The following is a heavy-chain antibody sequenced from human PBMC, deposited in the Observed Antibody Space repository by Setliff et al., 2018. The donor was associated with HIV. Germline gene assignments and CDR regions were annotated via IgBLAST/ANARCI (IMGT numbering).Heavy chain of an antibody. CDR1: GYNFATYW. Sequence: GESLKISCKGSGYNFATYWIAWVRQMPGKGLEWMGIIYPRDSDTRYRPSFQGQVTISADKSINTAYLQWSSLKVSDTAIYYCARVGPSGWYSDYWGQGTLVTVPQ. CDR3: ARVGPSGWYSDY. J-gene: IGHJ4*02. CDR2: IYPRDSDT. V-gene: IGHV5-51*01. D-gene: IGHD6-19*01.